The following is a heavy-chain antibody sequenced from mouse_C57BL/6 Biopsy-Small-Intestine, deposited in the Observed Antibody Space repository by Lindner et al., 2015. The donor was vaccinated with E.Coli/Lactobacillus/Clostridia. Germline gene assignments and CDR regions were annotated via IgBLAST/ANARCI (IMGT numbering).Heavy chain of an antibody. V-gene: IGHV1S61*01. CDR1: GYTFTSYG. CDR2: ISTYTGNT. D-gene: IGHD2-4*01. J-gene: IGHJ4*01. Sequence: SVKVSCKTSGYTFTSYGISWVRQAPGQGLEWMGWISTYTGNTNLAQKFQGRVTMTTDTSTSSIYMELRSLTSDDTAVYYCARDLGYYDTSGYYAGMGFDHWGQGTLVTVSS. CDR3: ARDLGYYDTSGYYAGMGFDH.